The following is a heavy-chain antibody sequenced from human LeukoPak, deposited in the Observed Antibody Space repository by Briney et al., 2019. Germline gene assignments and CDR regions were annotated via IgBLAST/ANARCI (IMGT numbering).Heavy chain of an antibody. CDR1: GYTLTELS. V-gene: IGHV1-24*01. CDR3: ATLLVQ. Sequence: VKXSCKVCGYTLTELSMQWVRQAPGKGLEWMGGFDPENGETIYAQTFQGRVTMTEDTSTDTFYMELTNLRSEDTAVYYCATLLVQWGQGTLVIVSS. CDR2: FDPENGET. J-gene: IGHJ4*02. D-gene: IGHD2-8*02.